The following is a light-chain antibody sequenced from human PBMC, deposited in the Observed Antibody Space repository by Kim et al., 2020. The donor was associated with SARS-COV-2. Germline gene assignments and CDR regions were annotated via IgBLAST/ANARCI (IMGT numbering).Light chain of an antibody. V-gene: IGLV3-19*01. CDR1: SLRSYY. CDR2: GKN. J-gene: IGLJ2*01. Sequence: SSELTQDPAVSVALGQTVRITCQGDSLRSYYASWYQQKPGQAPVLVIYGKNNRPSGIPDRFSGSSSGNIASLTITGAQAEDEADYYCNSRDSSGNHLEVF. CDR3: NSRDSSGNHLEV.